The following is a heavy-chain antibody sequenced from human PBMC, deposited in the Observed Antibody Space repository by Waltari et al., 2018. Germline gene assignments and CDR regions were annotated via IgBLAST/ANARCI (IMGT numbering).Heavy chain of an antibody. D-gene: IGHD5-12*01. Sequence: EVQLVEAGGDLVQPGGSLRLSCEASGFTFSDYWMHWVRHSPGTGPGWVQGINGDGYGITESDSVKGRFTISRDNTKNTLYLQMNSLRVEDTAVYYCARKGGRGYAYGPFYFDYWGQGALVIVSS. CDR1: GFTFSDYW. CDR3: ARKGGRGYAYGPFYFDY. V-gene: IGHV3-74*01. J-gene: IGHJ4*02. CDR2: INGDGYGI.